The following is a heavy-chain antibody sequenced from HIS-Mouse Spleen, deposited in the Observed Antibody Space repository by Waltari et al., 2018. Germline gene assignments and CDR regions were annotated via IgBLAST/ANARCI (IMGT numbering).Heavy chain of an antibody. CDR1: GFSLSTSGMC. D-gene: IGHD6-19*01. Sequence: QVTLRASGPALVKPTQPLTLTCTFSGFSLSTSGMCVSWIRQPPGKALEWLARIDWDDDKYYSTSLKTRLTISKDTSKNQVVLTMTNMDPVDTATYYCARIAEGYSSGWYAFDYWGQGTLVTVSS. CDR3: ARIAEGYSSGWYAFDY. V-gene: IGHV2-70*15. J-gene: IGHJ4*02. CDR2: IDWDDDK.